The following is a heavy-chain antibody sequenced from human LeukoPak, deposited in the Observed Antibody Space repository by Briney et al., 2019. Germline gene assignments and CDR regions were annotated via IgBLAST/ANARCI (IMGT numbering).Heavy chain of an antibody. D-gene: IGHD3-10*01. CDR2: IWYDGSNE. V-gene: IGHV3-33*01. CDR3: AGVVRYYYGTLDP. Sequence: GRSLRLSCAASGFTFSTYGMHWVRQAPGKGLEWVAVIWYDGSNENYADSVKGRFTISRDNSKNMLYLQMNSLRSDDTAVYYCAGVVRYYYGTLDPWGQGTLVTVSS. J-gene: IGHJ5*02. CDR1: GFTFSTYG.